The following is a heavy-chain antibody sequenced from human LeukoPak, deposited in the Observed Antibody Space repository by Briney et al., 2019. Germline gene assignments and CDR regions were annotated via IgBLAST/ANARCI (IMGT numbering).Heavy chain of an antibody. CDR1: GFTFGDYS. CDR3: ARDGYSSGWFYFDY. Sequence: PGGSLRLSCTTSGFTFGDYSMSWVRQAPGKGLEWVSSISSSSSYIYYADSVKGRYNISRDNAKNSLYLQMSSLRAEDTAVYYCARDGYSSGWFYFDYWGQGTLVTVSS. J-gene: IGHJ4*02. D-gene: IGHD6-19*01. CDR2: ISSSSSYI. V-gene: IGHV3-21*01.